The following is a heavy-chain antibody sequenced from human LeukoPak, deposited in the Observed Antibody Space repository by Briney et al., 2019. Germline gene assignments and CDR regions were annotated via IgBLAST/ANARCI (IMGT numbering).Heavy chain of an antibody. V-gene: IGHV3-74*01. D-gene: IGHD6-13*01. CDR2: INSDGINT. Sequence: PGGSLRLSCAASGFTFSNYWMHWVRQAPGKGLVWVSRINSDGINTSYADSVKGRFTISRDNAKNSVYLQMNSLTDEDTGVYYCARGGGSGRYGLPFDSWGQGTLVTVSS. J-gene: IGHJ4*02. CDR1: GFTFSNYW. CDR3: ARGGGSGRYGLPFDS.